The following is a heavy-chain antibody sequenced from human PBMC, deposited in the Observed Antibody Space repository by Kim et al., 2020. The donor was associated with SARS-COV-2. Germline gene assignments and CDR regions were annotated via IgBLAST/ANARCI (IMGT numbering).Heavy chain of an antibody. V-gene: IGHV5-51*01. D-gene: IGHD3-16*01. CDR3: VRGNEPVGDSFDY. CDR2: IYPDDSDT. CDR1: GYNFTNYW. J-gene: IGHJ4*02. Sequence: GESLKISCKGSGYNFTNYWIGWVRQMPGKGLEWMGIIYPDDSDTRYSPLFQGQVLISDDKFISTAYLQWSTPKGSDTAMYYCVRGNEPVGDSFDYWCLG.